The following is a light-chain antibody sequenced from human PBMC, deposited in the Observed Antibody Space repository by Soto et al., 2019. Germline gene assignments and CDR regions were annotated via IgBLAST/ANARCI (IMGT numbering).Light chain of an antibody. J-gene: IGLJ1*01. CDR3: GAWEASLNGYV. CDR1: SSNIGAGYD. V-gene: IGLV1-40*01. CDR2: GNS. Sequence: QSVLTQPPSVSGAPGQRVTISCTGSSSNIGAGYDVHWYQQRPGTAPKLLIFGNSNRPSGVPDRFSGSKSGTSASLAISGLQSEDEADYFCGAWEASLNGYVFGSGTKVTVL.